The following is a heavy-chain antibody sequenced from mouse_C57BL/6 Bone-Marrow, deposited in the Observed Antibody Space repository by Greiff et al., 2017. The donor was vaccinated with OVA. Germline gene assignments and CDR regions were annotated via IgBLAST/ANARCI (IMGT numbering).Heavy chain of an antibody. J-gene: IGHJ2*01. CDR1: GYTFTSYW. CDR2: IDPSDSYT. CDR3: AILLRYPCDY. V-gene: IGHV1-59*01. Sequence: VQLQQPGAELVRPGTSVKLSCKASGYTFTSYWMHWVKQRPGQGLEWIGVIDPSDSYTNYNQKFKGKATLTVDTSSSTAYMQLSSLTSEDSAVYYCAILLRYPCDYWGQGTTLTVSS. D-gene: IGHD1-1*01.